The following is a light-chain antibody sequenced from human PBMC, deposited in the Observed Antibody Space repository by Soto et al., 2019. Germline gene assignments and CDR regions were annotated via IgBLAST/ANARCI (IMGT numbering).Light chain of an antibody. CDR2: DAS. Sequence: EIVLTQSPATLSLSPGESATLSCRASQSVSSKLAWFRQKPGQAPRLLIYDASTRATGIPARFSGSGSGTDFTLSISSLEPEDFAVFYCQQRASWPWTFGQGTRVEVK. CDR1: QSVSSK. J-gene: IGKJ1*01. V-gene: IGKV3-11*01. CDR3: QQRASWPWT.